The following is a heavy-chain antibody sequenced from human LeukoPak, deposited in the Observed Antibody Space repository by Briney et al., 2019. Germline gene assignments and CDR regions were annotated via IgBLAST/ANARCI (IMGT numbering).Heavy chain of an antibody. Sequence: GASVKVSCKASGYTFTGYYMHWVRQAPGQGLEWMGWINPNSGGTNYAQKFQGRVTMTRDTSKNQFSLKLSSVTAADTAVYYCASNDYGDSPFGYWGQGTLVTVSS. V-gene: IGHV1-2*02. J-gene: IGHJ4*02. CDR3: ASNDYGDSPFGY. CDR1: GYTFTGYY. CDR2: INPNSGGT. D-gene: IGHD4-17*01.